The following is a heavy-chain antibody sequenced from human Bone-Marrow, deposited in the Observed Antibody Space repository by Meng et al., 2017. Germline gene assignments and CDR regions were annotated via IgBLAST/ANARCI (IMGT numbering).Heavy chain of an antibody. Sequence: GESLKISCAASGFTFSDYFMSWIRQAPGKGLEWVSYISSSGSTIYYADSVKGRFTISRDNAKNSLYLQMNSLRAEDTAVYYCAREAGIAAAENWYYFDYWGQGTLVTVSS. J-gene: IGHJ4*02. CDR3: AREAGIAAAENWYYFDY. D-gene: IGHD6-13*01. CDR2: ISSSGSTI. V-gene: IGHV3-11*04. CDR1: GFTFSDYF.